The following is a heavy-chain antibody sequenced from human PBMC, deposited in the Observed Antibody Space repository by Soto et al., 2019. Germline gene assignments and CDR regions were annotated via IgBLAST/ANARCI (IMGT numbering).Heavy chain of an antibody. Sequence: QVQLVESGGGVVQPGGSLRLSCAASGFTFISYAMHWVRQAPGKGLEWVAVISFHGSTEYYADSVKGRFTISRDNSKNTLYLQMNCLRSEDTAVYSCSRSRHCSGSYTHFNYGFDVWGQGTTVTVSS. CDR3: SRSRHCSGSYTHFNYGFDV. V-gene: IGHV3-30-3*01. CDR1: GFTFISYA. J-gene: IGHJ6*02. CDR2: ISFHGSTE. D-gene: IGHD3-10*02.